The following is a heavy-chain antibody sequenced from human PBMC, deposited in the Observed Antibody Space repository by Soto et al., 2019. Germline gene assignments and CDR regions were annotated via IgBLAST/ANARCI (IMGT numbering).Heavy chain of an antibody. CDR2: IYLSGST. D-gene: IGHD3-22*01. V-gene: IGHV4-4*02. CDR1: GGSISSSNW. CDR3: ARSPDSSGYYPRWYYYGMDV. Sequence: QVQLQESGPGLVKPSGTLSLTCAVSGGSISSSNWWSWVRQPPGKGLEWIGEIYLSGSTNYNPSLKSRVPISVDKSKNQFSLKLSSVTAADTAVYYCARSPDSSGYYPRWYYYGMDVWGQGTTVTVSS. J-gene: IGHJ6*02.